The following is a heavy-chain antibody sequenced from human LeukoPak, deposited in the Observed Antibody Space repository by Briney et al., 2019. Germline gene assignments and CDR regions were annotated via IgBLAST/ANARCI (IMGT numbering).Heavy chain of an antibody. D-gene: IGHD3-22*01. CDR3: ARLGYYYDSSGYYFDY. Sequence: SETLSLTCAVYGGSFSGYYWSWIRQPPGKGLEWIGYIYYSGSTNYNPSLKSRVTISVDTSKNQFSLKLSSVTAADTAVYYCARLGYYYDSSGYYFDYWGQGTLVTVSS. J-gene: IGHJ4*02. CDR1: GGSFSGYY. V-gene: IGHV4-59*08. CDR2: IYYSGST.